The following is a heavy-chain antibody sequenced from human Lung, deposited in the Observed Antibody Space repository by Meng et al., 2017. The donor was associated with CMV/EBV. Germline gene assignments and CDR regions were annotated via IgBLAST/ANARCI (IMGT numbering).Heavy chain of an antibody. V-gene: IGHV7-4-1*02. D-gene: IGHD3-22*01. Sequence: AEVKKPGASVQFSCKASGYTFTGYYMHWVRQAPGQGLEWMGWINTNTGNPTYTQGFTGRFVFSLDTSVSTAYLQISSLKAEDTAVYYCARGDYYDSSGLDYWGQGTLVTASS. CDR2: INTNTGNP. J-gene: IGHJ4*02. CDR1: GYTFTGYY. CDR3: ARGDYYDSSGLDY.